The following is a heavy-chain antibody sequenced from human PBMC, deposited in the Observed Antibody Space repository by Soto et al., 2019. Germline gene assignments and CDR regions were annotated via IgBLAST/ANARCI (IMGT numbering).Heavy chain of an antibody. Sequence: GESLKISCKGSGYGFTSYWISWVRQMPGKGLEWMGRIDPSDSYTNYSPSFQGHVTISADKSISTAYLQWSSLKASDTAMYYCARSPLDYPYYFDYWGQGTLVTVSS. V-gene: IGHV5-10-1*01. CDR3: ARSPLDYPYYFDY. CDR2: IDPSDSYT. J-gene: IGHJ4*02. D-gene: IGHD3-16*01. CDR1: GYGFTSYW.